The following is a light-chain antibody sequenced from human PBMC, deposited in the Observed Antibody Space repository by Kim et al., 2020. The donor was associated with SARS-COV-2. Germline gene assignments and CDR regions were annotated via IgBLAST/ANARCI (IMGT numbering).Light chain of an antibody. CDR2: DVN. Sequence: QSVLTQPASVSGSPGQSITISCTGTDNDIGDNNHVSWYQQYPGKAPKVMIYDVNKRPSGVSTRFSGSKSGNTASLTISGLRAEDEADYYCNSYTSTTTYVFGTGTQLTVL. CDR3: NSYTSTTTYV. V-gene: IGLV2-14*01. J-gene: IGLJ1*01. CDR1: DNDIGDNNH.